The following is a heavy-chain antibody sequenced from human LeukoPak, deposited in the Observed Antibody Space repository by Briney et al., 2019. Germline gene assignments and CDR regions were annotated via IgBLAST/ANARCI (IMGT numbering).Heavy chain of an antibody. CDR2: ISYDGSNK. D-gene: IGHD4-17*01. Sequence: GGSLRLSCAASGFTFSSYGMHWVRQAPGRGLEWVAVISYDGSNKYYADSVKGRFTISRDKSKNTLYLQMNSLRAEDTAVYYCAKDLYGDFAAVDYWGQGTLVTVSS. V-gene: IGHV3-30*18. CDR1: GFTFSSYG. J-gene: IGHJ4*02. CDR3: AKDLYGDFAAVDY.